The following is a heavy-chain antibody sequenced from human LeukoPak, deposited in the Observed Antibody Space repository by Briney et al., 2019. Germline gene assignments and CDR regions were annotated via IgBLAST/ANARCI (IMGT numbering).Heavy chain of an antibody. V-gene: IGHV4-34*01. J-gene: IGHJ5*02. CDR2: INHSGST. Sequence: SETLSLTCAVYGGSFSGYYWSWIRQPPGKGLEWIGEINHSGSTNYNPSLKSRVTISVDTSKNQFSLKLSSVTAADTAVYYCARGLPPPGYSYGSPTGWFDPWGQGTLVTVSS. CDR1: GGSFSGYY. CDR3: ARGLPPPGYSYGSPTGWFDP. D-gene: IGHD5-18*01.